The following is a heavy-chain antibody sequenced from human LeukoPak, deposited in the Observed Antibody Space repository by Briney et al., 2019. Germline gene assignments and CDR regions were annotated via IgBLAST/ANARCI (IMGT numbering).Heavy chain of an antibody. CDR2: IKQDGSEK. V-gene: IGHV3-7*01. J-gene: IGHJ6*02. Sequence: PGGSLRLSCAASGFTFSSYWMSWVRQAPGKGLEWVANIKQDGSEKYYVDSVKGRFTISRDNAKNSLYLQMNSLRAEDTAVYYCARADTDGGYYYYYGMDVWGQGTTVTVSS. CDR1: GFTFSSYW. D-gene: IGHD3-10*01. CDR3: ARADTDGGYYYYYGMDV.